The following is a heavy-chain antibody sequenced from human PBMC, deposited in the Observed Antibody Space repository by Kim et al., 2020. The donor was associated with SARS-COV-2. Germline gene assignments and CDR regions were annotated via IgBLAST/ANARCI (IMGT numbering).Heavy chain of an antibody. CDR1: GGSISSGGYY. D-gene: IGHD5-12*01. J-gene: IGHJ6*02. CDR2: IYYSGST. V-gene: IGHV4-31*02. CDR3: ARDSEMATTGGYFHGMDV. Sequence: SETLSLTCTVSGGSISSGGYYWSWIRQHPGKGLEWIGYIYYSGSTYYNPSLKSRVTISVDTPKNQFSLKLSSVTAADTAVYYCARDSEMATTGGYFHGMDVWGQGTTVTVSS.